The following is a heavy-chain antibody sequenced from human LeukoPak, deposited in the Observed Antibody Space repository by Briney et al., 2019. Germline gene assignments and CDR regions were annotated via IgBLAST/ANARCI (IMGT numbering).Heavy chain of an antibody. CDR3: ARELVVGAIDAFDI. CDR1: GFTVSSNY. J-gene: IGHJ3*02. Sequence: GSLRLSCAASGFTVSSNYMSWVRQAPGKGLEWVSVIYSGGSTYYADSVKGRFTISRDNSKNTLYLQMNSLRAEDTAVYYCARELVVGAIDAFDIWGQGTMVTVSS. V-gene: IGHV3-53*01. D-gene: IGHD1-26*01. CDR2: IYSGGST.